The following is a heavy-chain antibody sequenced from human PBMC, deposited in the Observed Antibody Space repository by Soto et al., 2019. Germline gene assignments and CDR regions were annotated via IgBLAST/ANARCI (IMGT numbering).Heavy chain of an antibody. D-gene: IGHD1-1*01. CDR2: ISVSGDNI. Sequence: GGSLRLSCLASGFSFNSFNMNWICRAPGRGLEWVASISVSGDNIYYGDSMQGRFTISRDNSKRSVFLDLNSLRVEDTAVYYCARDLGLLQSMFDYWGQGNLVTLSS. J-gene: IGHJ4*02. CDR1: GFSFNSFN. CDR3: ARDLGLLQSMFDY. V-gene: IGHV3-21*01.